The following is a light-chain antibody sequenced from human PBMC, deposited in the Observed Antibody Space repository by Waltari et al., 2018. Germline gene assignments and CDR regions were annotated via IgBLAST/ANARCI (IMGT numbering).Light chain of an antibody. CDR2: DAA. CDR3: QQYHNLPAT. CDR1: QDISNS. J-gene: IGKJ4*01. Sequence: DIQMTQSPSSLSASVGDRVPLTCQASQDISNSLNWYQQKPGKAPKVLICDAANLESGVPSRFSGSGFGTDFTFTISSLQPEDLATYFCQQYHNLPATFGGGTKVESK. V-gene: IGKV1-33*01.